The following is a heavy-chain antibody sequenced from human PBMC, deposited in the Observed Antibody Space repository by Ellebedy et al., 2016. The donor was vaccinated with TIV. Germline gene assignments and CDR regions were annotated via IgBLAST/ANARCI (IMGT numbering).Heavy chain of an antibody. V-gene: IGHV1-18*01. CDR3: ARPLGSSSQVYGWFDP. D-gene: IGHD2-2*01. CDR1: GYSFTTYA. CDR2: IGPHSGNT. J-gene: IGHJ5*02. Sequence: AASVKVSCKTSGYSFTTYAISWVRQVPGQGLEWMGWIGPHSGNTNCAQKFQGRFTLTTDTSTGTAYMDLRNLTTDDTALYYCARPLGSSSQVYGWFDPWGQGTLVIVSS.